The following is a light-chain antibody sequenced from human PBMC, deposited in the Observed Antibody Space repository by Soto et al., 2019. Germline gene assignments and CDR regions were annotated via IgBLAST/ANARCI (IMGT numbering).Light chain of an antibody. CDR3: CSYVAGASWV. Sequence: QSALTQPPSASGSPGQSVTISCTGSGSDVGGHNHVSWYQQHPGEVPKLIIYGVSERPSGVPDRYSGSKSGNTASLTVSGLLAADEADYYCCSYVAGASWVFVGGT. CDR2: GVS. V-gene: IGLV2-8*01. CDR1: GSDVGGHNH. J-gene: IGLJ3*02.